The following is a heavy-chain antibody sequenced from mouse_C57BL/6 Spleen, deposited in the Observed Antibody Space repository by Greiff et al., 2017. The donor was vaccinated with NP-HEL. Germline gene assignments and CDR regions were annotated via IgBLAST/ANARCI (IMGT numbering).Heavy chain of an antibody. Sequence: VQLQQSGPVLVKPGASVKMSCKASGYPFTDYYMNWVKQSHGKSLEWIGVINPYNGGTSYNQKFKGKATLTVDKSSSTAYMELNSLTSEDSAVYYCARRDYGSRDYFDYWGQGTTLTVSS. V-gene: IGHV1-19*01. CDR2: INPYNGGT. J-gene: IGHJ2*01. D-gene: IGHD1-1*01. CDR3: ARRDYGSRDYFDY. CDR1: GYPFTDYY.